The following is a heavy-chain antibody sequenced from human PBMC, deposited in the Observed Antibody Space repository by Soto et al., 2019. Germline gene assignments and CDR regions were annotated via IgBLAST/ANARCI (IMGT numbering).Heavy chain of an antibody. J-gene: IGHJ6*02. D-gene: IGHD3-3*01. CDR1: AGSISSSGYY. CDR2: FYYSGST. Sequence: PSETLSLTCTVSAGSISSSGYYCGLIRQPPGKGPEWIGRFYYSGSTYYNPSLKSRVTISVDTSKNQFSLKLISVTAADTAVYYCARPIYDFWSGYYYYGMDVWGQGTTVIVSS. CDR3: ARPIYDFWSGYYYYGMDV. V-gene: IGHV4-39*01.